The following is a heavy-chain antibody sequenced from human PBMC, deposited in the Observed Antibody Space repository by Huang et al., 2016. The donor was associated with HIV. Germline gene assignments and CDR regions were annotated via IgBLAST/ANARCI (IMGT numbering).Heavy chain of an antibody. CDR3: TTEPDDFDI. CDR2: IKSKTYGGTT. Sequence: EVQLVESGGGLVKPGGSLRLSCAASGFTFRNAWMSWVRQAPGKGLEWGGRIKSKTYGGTTDYAAPVKGRFTISRDDSKNTLYLQMNSLKTEDTAVYYCTTEPDDFDIWGQGTMVTVSS. J-gene: IGHJ3*02. V-gene: IGHV3-15*01. CDR1: GFTFRNAW.